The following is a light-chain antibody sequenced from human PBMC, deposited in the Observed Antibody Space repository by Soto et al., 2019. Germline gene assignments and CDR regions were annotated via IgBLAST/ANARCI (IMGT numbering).Light chain of an antibody. CDR3: QQYNNWPPLS. Sequence: EIVMTQSPATLSVSPGERATLSCRASQSVSSNLAWYQQKPGQAPRLLIYGASTRATGIPARSTGSGSGTEFTLTISSLQAEDVAVYYCQQYNNWPPLSFGGGTKVEIK. J-gene: IGKJ4*01. CDR2: GAS. CDR1: QSVSSN. V-gene: IGKV3-15*01.